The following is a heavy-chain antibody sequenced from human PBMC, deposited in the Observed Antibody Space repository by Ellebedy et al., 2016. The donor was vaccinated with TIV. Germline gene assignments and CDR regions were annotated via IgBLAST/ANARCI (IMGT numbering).Heavy chain of an antibody. CDR2: ISYDGSNK. D-gene: IGHD6-6*01. CDR3: ARGGLGQLDIYYYYYGMDV. CDR1: GFTFSSYG. J-gene: IGHJ6*02. Sequence: GGSLRLSCAASGFTFSSYGMHWVRQAPGKGLEWVAVISYDGSNKYYADSVKGRFTISRDNSKNTLYLQMNSLRAEDTAVYYCARGGLGQLDIYYYYYGMDVWGQGTTVTVSS. V-gene: IGHV3-30*03.